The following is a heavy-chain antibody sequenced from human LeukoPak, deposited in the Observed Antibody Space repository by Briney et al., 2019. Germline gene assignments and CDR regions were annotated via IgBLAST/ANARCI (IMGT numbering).Heavy chain of an antibody. Sequence: ASVKVSCKASGYTFTSYYMHWVRQAPGQGLEWMGIINPSGGSTSYAQKFQGRVTMTRDTSTSTVYMELSSLRSEDTAVYYCARGYFDWLLRGYYFDYWGQGTLVTVSS. V-gene: IGHV1-46*01. J-gene: IGHJ4*02. CDR2: INPSGGST. CDR3: ARGYFDWLLRGYYFDY. CDR1: GYTFTSYY. D-gene: IGHD3-9*01.